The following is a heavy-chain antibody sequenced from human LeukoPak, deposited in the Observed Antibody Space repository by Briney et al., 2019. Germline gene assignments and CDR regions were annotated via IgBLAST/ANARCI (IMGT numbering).Heavy chain of an antibody. V-gene: IGHV4-39*01. CDR1: GGSISSYY. CDR2: IYYSGST. CDR3: ARQSYYERVVDY. Sequence: SETLSLTCTVSGGSISSYYWGWIRQPPGKGLEWIGSIYYSGSTYYNPSLKSRVTISVDTSKNQFSLKLSSVTAADTAVYYCARQSYYERVVDYWGQGTLVTVSS. D-gene: IGHD1-26*01. J-gene: IGHJ4*02.